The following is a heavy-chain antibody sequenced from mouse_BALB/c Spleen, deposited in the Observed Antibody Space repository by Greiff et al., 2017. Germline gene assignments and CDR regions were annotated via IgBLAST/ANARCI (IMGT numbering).Heavy chain of an antibody. CDR3: ARKGASSGLAY. CDR1: GYSITSDYA. CDR2: ISYSGST. V-gene: IGHV3-2*02. Sequence: EVKLQESGPGLVKPSQSLSLTCTVTGYSITSDYARYWIRQFPGNKLEWMGYISYSGSTSYNPSFKSRISITRDTSKNQFFLQLNSVTTEDTATYYCARKGASSGLAYWGQGTLVTVSA. J-gene: IGHJ3*01.